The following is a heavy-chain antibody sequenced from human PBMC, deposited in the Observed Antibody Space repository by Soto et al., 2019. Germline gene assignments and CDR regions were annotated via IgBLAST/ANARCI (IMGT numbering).Heavy chain of an antibody. V-gene: IGHV3-21*01. Sequence: GGSLRLSCAASGFTFSSYSMNWVRQAPGKGLEWVSSISSSSSYIYYADSVKGRFTISRDNAKNSLYLQMNSLRAEDTAVYYCARAMQQLAPGAFDIWGQGTMVTVSS. D-gene: IGHD6-13*01. CDR1: GFTFSSYS. CDR3: ARAMQQLAPGAFDI. CDR2: ISSSSSYI. J-gene: IGHJ3*02.